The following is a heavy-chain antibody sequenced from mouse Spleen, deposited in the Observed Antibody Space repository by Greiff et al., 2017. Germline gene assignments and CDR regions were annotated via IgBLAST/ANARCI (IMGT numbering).Heavy chain of an antibody. D-gene: IGHD4-1*01. CDR2: ISGGGGNT. V-gene: IGHV5-9*01. Sequence: EVKLMESGGGLVKPGGSLKLSCAASGFTFSSYTMSWVRQTPEKRLEWVATISGGGGNTYYPDSVKGRFTISRDNAKNTLYLQMSSLRSEDTALYYCARVGTGAMDYWGQGTSVTVSS. J-gene: IGHJ4*01. CDR3: ARVGTGAMDY. CDR1: GFTFSSYT.